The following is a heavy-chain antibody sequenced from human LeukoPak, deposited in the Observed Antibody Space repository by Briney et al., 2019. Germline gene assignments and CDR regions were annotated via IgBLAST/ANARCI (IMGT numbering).Heavy chain of an antibody. D-gene: IGHD4-17*01. Sequence: GGSLRLSCAGSGFSVSNYYMSCVRQAPGKGLEWCSLIRDSGETFYTDSVTGRFTISRDNSKNTMYLQMNRLRVEDTAVYFCARDRAVTQDWVEFDPWGQGTLVTVSS. V-gene: IGHV3-66*03. CDR3: ARDRAVTQDWVEFDP. CDR2: IRDSGET. J-gene: IGHJ5*02. CDR1: GFSVSNYY.